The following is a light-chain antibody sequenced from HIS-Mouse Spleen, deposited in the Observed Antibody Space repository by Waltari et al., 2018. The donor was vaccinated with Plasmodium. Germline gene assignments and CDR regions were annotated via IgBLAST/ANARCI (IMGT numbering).Light chain of an antibody. CDR3: LQHNSYPLGPPLYT. CDR1: QGISND. CDR2: AAS. Sequence: DIQMTQSPSSLSASVGDRVTITCRASQGISNDLGWYQQKPGKAPKRLIYAASSLQSGVPSRFSGSGSGTEFTLTISSLQPEDFATYYCLQHNSYPLGPPLYTFGQGTKLEIK. J-gene: IGKJ2*01. V-gene: IGKV1-17*01.